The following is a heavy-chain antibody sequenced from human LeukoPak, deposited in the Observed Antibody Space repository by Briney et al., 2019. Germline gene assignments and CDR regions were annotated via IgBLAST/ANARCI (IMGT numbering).Heavy chain of an antibody. Sequence: ASVKVSCKASGYTFTGYYMHWVRQAPGQGLEWMGWINPNSGGTDYAQKFQGRVTMTRDTSISTAYMELSRLRSDDTAVYYCTRELNYDSSGYYFDYWGQGTLVTVSS. J-gene: IGHJ4*02. V-gene: IGHV1-2*02. D-gene: IGHD3-22*01. CDR2: INPNSGGT. CDR1: GYTFTGYY. CDR3: TRELNYDSSGYYFDY.